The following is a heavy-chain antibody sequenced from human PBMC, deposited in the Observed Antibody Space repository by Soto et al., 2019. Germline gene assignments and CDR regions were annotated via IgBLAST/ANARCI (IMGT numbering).Heavy chain of an antibody. CDR3: ARESGATTATLYYYYVYMDV. J-gene: IGHJ6*03. V-gene: IGHV1-2*04. CDR2: INPNSGRT. D-gene: IGHD4-17*01. CDR1: GYAFSQFY. Sequence: QVQLVQSGAEVKKPGASVKVSCKASGYAFSQFYIHWMRQAPGQGLEWMGWINPNSGRTKFAQKFQGWVTMTRDTSIKTVYMELSGLKSDATAVYYCARESGATTATLYYYYVYMDVWGKGTTVTVS.